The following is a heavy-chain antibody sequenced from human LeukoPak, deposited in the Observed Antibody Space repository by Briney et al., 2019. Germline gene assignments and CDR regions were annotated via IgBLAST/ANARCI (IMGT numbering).Heavy chain of an antibody. Sequence: PGGSLRLSCAASGFTFRSHGMHWVRQAPGMGLEWVAAMSYDRRDEFYAESVRGRFTISRDNSENTLYLQMDSLRPEDPAVYYCAKDAGLIRGVPHWYFDYWGQGSLVTVSS. J-gene: IGHJ4*02. CDR3: AKDAGLIRGVPHWYFDY. CDR2: MSYDRRDE. V-gene: IGHV3-30*18. D-gene: IGHD3-10*01. CDR1: GFTFRSHG.